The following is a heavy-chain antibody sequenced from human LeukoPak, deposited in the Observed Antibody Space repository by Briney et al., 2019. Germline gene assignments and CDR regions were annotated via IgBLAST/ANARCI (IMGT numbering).Heavy chain of an antibody. CDR2: INHSGST. Sequence: SSETLSLTCAVYGGSFSGHYWSWIRQPPGKGLEWIGEINHSGSTNYNPSLKSRVTISVDTSKNQFSLKLSSVTAADTAVYYCARHYGPWGQGTLVTVSS. V-gene: IGHV4-34*01. CDR1: GGSFSGHY. CDR3: ARHYGP. D-gene: IGHD3-16*01. J-gene: IGHJ5*02.